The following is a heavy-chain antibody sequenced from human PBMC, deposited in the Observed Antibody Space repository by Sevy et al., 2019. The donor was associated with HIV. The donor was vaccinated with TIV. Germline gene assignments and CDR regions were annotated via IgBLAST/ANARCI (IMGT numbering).Heavy chain of an antibody. V-gene: IGHV3-53*01. CDR2: NYSGGST. J-gene: IGHJ6*02. CDR3: AREGGRGRYYYYYGMDV. CDR1: GFTVSSNY. Sequence: GGCLRLFCAASGFTVSSNYMSWVRQAPGKGLEWVSVNYSGGSTYYAESVKGRFTNSRDNSKKTLYLQMNSLRAEDTAVYYCAREGGRGRYYYYYGMDVWGQGITVTVSS.